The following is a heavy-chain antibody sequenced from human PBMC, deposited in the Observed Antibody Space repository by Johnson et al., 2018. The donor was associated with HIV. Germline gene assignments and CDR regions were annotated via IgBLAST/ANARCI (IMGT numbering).Heavy chain of an antibody. V-gene: IGHV3-11*04. J-gene: IGHJ3*02. Sequence: QVQLVESGGGVVQPGRSLRLSCAASGFTFSDYYMNWIRQAPGKGLEWVSYISSSGSTIYYADSVKGRFTISRDNAKNSLYLQMNSLRAEDTAVYYCAREGRLGSYLGGVAFDIWGQGTMVTVSS. D-gene: IGHD1-26*01. CDR3: AREGRLGSYLGGVAFDI. CDR2: ISSSGSTI. CDR1: GFTFSDYY.